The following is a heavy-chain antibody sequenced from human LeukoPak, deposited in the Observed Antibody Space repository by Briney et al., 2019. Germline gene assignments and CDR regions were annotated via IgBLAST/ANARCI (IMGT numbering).Heavy chain of an antibody. CDR1: GFTFSSYA. J-gene: IGHJ2*01. CDR2: ISGSGGST. V-gene: IGHV3-23*01. CDR3: AKDEGTGYWYFDL. D-gene: IGHD1-1*01. Sequence: GSLRLSCAASGFTFSSYAMSWVRQAPGKGLEWVSVISGSGGSTYYADSVKGRFTISRDNSKNTLYLQMNSLRAEGTAVYYCAKDEGTGYWYFDLWGRGTLVTVSS.